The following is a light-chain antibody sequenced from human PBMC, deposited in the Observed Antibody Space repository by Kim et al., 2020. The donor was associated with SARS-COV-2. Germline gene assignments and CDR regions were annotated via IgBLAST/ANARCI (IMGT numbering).Light chain of an antibody. CDR2: DAS. Sequence: GQSLTMSCTGTSSDVGGYNHVSWYQQHPGKAPKLMIYDASNRPSGVSNRFSGSKSGNTASLTISGLQAEDEADYYCSSYTSRNTYVFGPGTKVTVL. V-gene: IGLV2-14*03. CDR3: SSYTSRNTYV. J-gene: IGLJ1*01. CDR1: SSDVGGYNH.